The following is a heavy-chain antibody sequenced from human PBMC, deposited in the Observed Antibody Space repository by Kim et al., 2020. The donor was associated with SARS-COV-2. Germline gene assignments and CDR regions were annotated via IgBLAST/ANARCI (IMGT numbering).Heavy chain of an antibody. V-gene: IGHV3-33*05. CDR2: ISSDGSYR. Sequence: GGSLRLSCEASGFTFSHYGMHWVRQAPGKGLEWVAVISSDGSYRKYAESVRGRFTISRDKSKNTLYLQMDRLTVEDTAVYYCARPPFGDYVRDYFEYWGLGTLVTVSS. D-gene: IGHD3-16*01. J-gene: IGHJ4*02. CDR1: GFTFSHYG. CDR3: ARPPFGDYVRDYFEY.